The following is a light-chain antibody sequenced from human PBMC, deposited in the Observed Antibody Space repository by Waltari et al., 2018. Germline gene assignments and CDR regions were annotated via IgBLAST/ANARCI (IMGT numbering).Light chain of an antibody. CDR3: QQSYSTPLLT. Sequence: DIQMTQSPSSLSASVGDRVTITCRASQSISSYLNWYQQKPGKAPKLLIYAASSLQSGVPSRFSGSGSGTDFTLTISSLQPEDFATNYCQQSYSTPLLTFGGGTKVEIK. CDR1: QSISSY. J-gene: IGKJ4*01. V-gene: IGKV1-39*01. CDR2: AAS.